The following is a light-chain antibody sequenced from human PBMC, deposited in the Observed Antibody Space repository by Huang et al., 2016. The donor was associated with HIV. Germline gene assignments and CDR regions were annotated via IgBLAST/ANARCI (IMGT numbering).Light chain of an antibody. Sequence: EIVMTQSPASLSVSPGERATLSCRASQSVNSNLAWYQQKPGQAPRLLIYGASTRGTGIPARFSASGSGTEFSLTISNLQSEDIAIYYCQHYDDWPPLTFGGGTKVAIK. CDR1: QSVNSN. J-gene: IGKJ4*01. CDR3: QHYDDWPPLT. V-gene: IGKV3-15*01. CDR2: GAS.